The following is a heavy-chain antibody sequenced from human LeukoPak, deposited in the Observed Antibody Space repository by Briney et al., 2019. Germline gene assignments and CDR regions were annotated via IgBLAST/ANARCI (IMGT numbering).Heavy chain of an antibody. V-gene: IGHV4-59*12. CDR3: ARKAVAGHLDC. Sequence: SETLSLTCTVSGGSISSYYWSWIRQPPGKGLEWIGYIYYSGSTNYNPSLKSRVTISVDTSKDQFSLKLSSVTGADTAVFYCARKAVAGHLDCWGQGSLVTVSS. D-gene: IGHD6-19*01. J-gene: IGHJ4*02. CDR1: GGSISSYY. CDR2: IYYSGST.